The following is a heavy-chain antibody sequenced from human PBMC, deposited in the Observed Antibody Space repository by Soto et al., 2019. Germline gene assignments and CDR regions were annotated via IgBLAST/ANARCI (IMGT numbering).Heavy chain of an antibody. CDR1: GYNFSAYY. Sequence: QVQLVQSGAEVKKPGASVKVSCQTSGYNFSAYYFNWVRQDAGQGPEWMGWLNPRNGQTGYVQKFRGRVTMTRDTSIATVYLELSRLTSEDTAIYFCARETDTSMVDYWGQGTLVTVSS. CDR2: LNPRNGQT. V-gene: IGHV1-8*01. CDR3: ARETDTSMVDY. D-gene: IGHD5-18*01. J-gene: IGHJ4*02.